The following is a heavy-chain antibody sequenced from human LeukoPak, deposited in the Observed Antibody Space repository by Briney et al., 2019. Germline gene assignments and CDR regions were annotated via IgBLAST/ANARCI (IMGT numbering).Heavy chain of an antibody. V-gene: IGHV3-21*01. Sequence: GGSLRLSCTASGFTFGDFAMNWVRQAPGKGLEWVSSISSSSSYIYYADSVKGRFTISRDNAKNSLYLQMNSLRAEDTAVYYCAREARGDPGYFDYWGQGTLVTVSS. CDR1: GFTFGDFA. D-gene: IGHD2-21*02. CDR3: AREARGDPGYFDY. CDR2: ISSSSSYI. J-gene: IGHJ4*02.